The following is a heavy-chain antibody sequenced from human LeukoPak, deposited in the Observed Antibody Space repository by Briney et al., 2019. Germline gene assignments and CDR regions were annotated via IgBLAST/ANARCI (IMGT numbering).Heavy chain of an antibody. D-gene: IGHD6-13*01. V-gene: IGHV3-30*02. CDR2: IRYDGSNK. CDR1: GFTFSSYG. J-gene: IGHJ4*02. Sequence: GGSLRLSCAASGFTFSSYGMHWVRQAPGKGLEWVAFIRYDGSNKYYADSVKGRFTISRDNSKNTLYLQMNSLRAEDTAVYYCAKDGVVAAGPSYYFDYWGQGTLVTVSS. CDR3: AKDGVVAAGPSYYFDY.